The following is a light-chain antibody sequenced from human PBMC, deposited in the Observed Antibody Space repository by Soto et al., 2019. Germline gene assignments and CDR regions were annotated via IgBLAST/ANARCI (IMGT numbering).Light chain of an antibody. J-gene: IGKJ1*01. CDR2: GAS. Sequence: EIVMTQSPATLSVSPGERATLSCRASQSVDSNLAWYQQKPGQAPRLLIYGASTRATGIPARFSGSGSGTEFTLTISSLQSEEFAVYFCQQYNNWPTWTFGEGTKVEIK. CDR3: QQYNNWPTWT. CDR1: QSVDSN. V-gene: IGKV3-15*01.